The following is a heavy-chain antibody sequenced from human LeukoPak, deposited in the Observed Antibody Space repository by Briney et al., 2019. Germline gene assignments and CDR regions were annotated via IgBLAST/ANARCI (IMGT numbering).Heavy chain of an antibody. J-gene: IGHJ4*02. CDR1: GYTLSELS. Sequence: ASVKVSCKVSGYTLSELSMHWVRQAPGKGRKWMGGFYPENGETIYAQKFQGRVTMTEDTSTDPAYMGLSSLRSEDTAVYYCATWGTGWATAMVTVKYYFDYWGQGTLVTVSS. D-gene: IGHD5-18*01. CDR2: FYPENGET. V-gene: IGHV1-24*01. CDR3: ATWGTGWATAMVTVKYYFDY.